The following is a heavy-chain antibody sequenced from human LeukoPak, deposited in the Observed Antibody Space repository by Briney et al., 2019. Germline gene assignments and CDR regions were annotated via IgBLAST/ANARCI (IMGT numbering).Heavy chain of an antibody. D-gene: IGHD1-26*01. CDR2: IYTSGST. Sequence: SQTLSLTCTVSGGSISSGSYYWSWIRQPAGKGLEWIGRIYTSGSTNYNPSLKSRVTISVDTSKNQFSLKLSSVTAADTAVYYCARGLGGSYYVDFDYWGQGTLVTVSS. J-gene: IGHJ4*02. V-gene: IGHV4-61*02. CDR3: ARGLGGSYYVDFDY. CDR1: GGSISSGSYY.